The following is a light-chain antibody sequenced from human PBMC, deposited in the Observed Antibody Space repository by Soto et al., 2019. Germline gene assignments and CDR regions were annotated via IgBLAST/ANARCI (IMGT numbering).Light chain of an antibody. CDR3: QQYNNWPYT. Sequence: EIVMTQSPATLSVSPGERATLSCRASQSVSSNLAWYQQKPGQAPRLLIYGASTRDTGIPARFSGSGSGTEFTLTISSLQSEDFAVYYCQQYNNWPYTFGQWTKLEIK. V-gene: IGKV3-15*01. CDR1: QSVSSN. CDR2: GAS. J-gene: IGKJ2*01.